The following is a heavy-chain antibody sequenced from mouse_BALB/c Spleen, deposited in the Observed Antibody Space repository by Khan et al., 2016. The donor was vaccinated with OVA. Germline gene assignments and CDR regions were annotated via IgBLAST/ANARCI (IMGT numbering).Heavy chain of an antibody. J-gene: IGHJ3*02. D-gene: IGHD6-1*01. CDR3: VNEWGRWFRY. Sequence: VQLLQSGAELVKPGASVKLSCTASGYTITDYYINWVKQRTGQGLEWIGGIYPRSDNTYYNAKFKGKATLTADKSSSTAYMQLSSLTSEDTAVYFGVNEWGRWFRYWGQGTLVTVSA. CDR1: GYTITDYY. V-gene: IGHV1-77*01. CDR2: IYPRSDNT.